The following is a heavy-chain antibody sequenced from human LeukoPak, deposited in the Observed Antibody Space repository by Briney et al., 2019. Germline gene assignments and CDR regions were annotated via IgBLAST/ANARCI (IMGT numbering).Heavy chain of an antibody. CDR3: AREYSGSYFSYYYYGMDV. Sequence: SGGSLRLSCAAPGFTFSDHYMSWIRQAPGKGLEWVSYISSSGSTIYYADSVKGRFTISRGNAKNSLYLQMNSLRAEDTAVYYCAREYSGSYFSYYYYGMDVWGQGTTVTVSS. J-gene: IGHJ6*02. CDR1: GFTFSDHY. D-gene: IGHD1-26*01. V-gene: IGHV3-11*01. CDR2: ISSSGSTI.